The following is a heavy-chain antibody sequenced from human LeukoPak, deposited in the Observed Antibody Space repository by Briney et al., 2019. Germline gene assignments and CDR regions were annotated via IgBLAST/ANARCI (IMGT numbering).Heavy chain of an antibody. CDR3: AKAGGSTLFGIVSPHLDY. V-gene: IGHV3-33*06. CDR1: GFTFSSYG. CDR2: IWYDGSNK. D-gene: IGHD3-3*01. Sequence: GGSLRVSCAASGFTFSSYGRHWVRQAPGKGLEWVAVIWYDGSNKYYADSVKGRFTISRDNSKNTLYLLLTNLRAEDMAVYYCAKAGGSTLFGIVSPHLDYWGQGTLVTVSS. J-gene: IGHJ4*02.